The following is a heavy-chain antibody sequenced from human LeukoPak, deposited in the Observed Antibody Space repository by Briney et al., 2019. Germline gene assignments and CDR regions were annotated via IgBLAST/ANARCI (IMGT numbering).Heavy chain of an antibody. V-gene: IGHV3-23*01. CDR1: GFTFSNFA. CDR3: AKEGSRRRFDFDS. Sequence: PGGSLRLSCAASGFTFSNFAMSWFRQAPGRGLEWVSAAGTATDTSYADSVKGRFTISRDNSKNTLYLQMNSLGAEDTAVYYCAKEGSRRRFDFDSWGGGTLVTVSS. D-gene: IGHD3-16*01. J-gene: IGHJ4*02. CDR2: AGTATDT.